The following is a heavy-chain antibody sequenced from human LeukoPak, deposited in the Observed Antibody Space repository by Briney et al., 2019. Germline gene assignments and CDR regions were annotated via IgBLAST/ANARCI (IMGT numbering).Heavy chain of an antibody. D-gene: IGHD5-18*01. CDR2: IIPIFGTA. Sequence: SVKVSCKASGGTFSSYAVSWVRQAPGQGLEWLGEIIPIFGTANYAQKFQGRVAITADESTSTAYMELSRLRSDDTAVYYCASEQDTAMAIDAFDIWGQGTMVTVSS. CDR1: GGTFSSYA. J-gene: IGHJ3*02. V-gene: IGHV1-69*01. CDR3: ASEQDTAMAIDAFDI.